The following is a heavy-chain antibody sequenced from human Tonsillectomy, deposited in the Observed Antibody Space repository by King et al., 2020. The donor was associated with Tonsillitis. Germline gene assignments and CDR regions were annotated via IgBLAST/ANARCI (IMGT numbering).Heavy chain of an antibody. D-gene: IGHD3-3*01. Sequence: VQLVESGGGLVQPGGSLRLSCVGSGFTFSSYAMSWVRQAPGKGLEWVSGISAGGGTIYYADSVKGRFTISRENSENTLFLQMNSLRAEDTAIYYCAKAFYDFWRGYSDAFDIWGQGTMVTVSS. CDR2: ISAGGGTI. CDR1: GFTFSSYA. V-gene: IGHV3-23*04. J-gene: IGHJ3*02. CDR3: AKAFYDFWRGYSDAFDI.